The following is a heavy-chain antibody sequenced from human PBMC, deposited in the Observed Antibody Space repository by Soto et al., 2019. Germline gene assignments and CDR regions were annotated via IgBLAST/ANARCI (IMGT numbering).Heavy chain of an antibody. V-gene: IGHV4-34*01. CDR1: GGSFSGYY. D-gene: IGHD6-13*01. CDR3: ARSYSSSWYSR. Sequence: ASETLSLTCAVYGGSFSGYYWSWIRQPPGKGLEWIGEINHSGSTNYNPSLKSRVTISVDTSKNQFSLKLSSVTAADTAVYYCARSYSSSWYSRWSKGTLVTVSS. CDR2: INHSGST. J-gene: IGHJ4*02.